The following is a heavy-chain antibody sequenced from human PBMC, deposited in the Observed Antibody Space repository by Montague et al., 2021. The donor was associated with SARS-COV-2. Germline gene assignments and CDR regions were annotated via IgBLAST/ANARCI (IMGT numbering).Heavy chain of an antibody. J-gene: IGHJ6*02. Sequence: SLRLSCADSGFTFSSYEMNWVRQAPGKGLEWVSYISSSGSTIYYAESVKGRFTISRDNAKNSLYLQMNSLRAEDTAVYYCARAKYSSSWYYDPCYYYGMDVWGQGTTVTVSS. CDR1: GFTFSSYE. D-gene: IGHD6-13*01. V-gene: IGHV3-48*03. CDR2: ISSSGSTI. CDR3: ARAKYSSSWYYDPCYYYGMDV.